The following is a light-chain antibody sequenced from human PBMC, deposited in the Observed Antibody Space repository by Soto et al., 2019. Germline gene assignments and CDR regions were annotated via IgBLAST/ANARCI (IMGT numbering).Light chain of an antibody. CDR3: QQRTNWPPA. CDR1: QSLSSY. J-gene: IGKJ5*01. V-gene: IGKV3-11*01. Sequence: EIVLTQSPATLSLSPGERATLSGRASQSLSSYLAWYQQKPGQAPRLLIYDASNRATGIPARFSGSGSGTDFTLTISSLEPEDFAVYYCQQRTNWPPAFGQGTRLEI. CDR2: DAS.